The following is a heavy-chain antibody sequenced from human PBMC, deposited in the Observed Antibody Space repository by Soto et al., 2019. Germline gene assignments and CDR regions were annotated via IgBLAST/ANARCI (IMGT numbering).Heavy chain of an antibody. CDR3: ARGIIAAGTFDY. CDR2: IYYSGST. Sequence: ASETLSLTCAVSGGSISSGGYSWSWIRQPPGKGLEWIGYIYYSGSTNYNPSLKSRVTISVDKSKNQFSLKLTSVTAADTAVYYCARGIIAAGTFDYWGQGTLVTVSS. D-gene: IGHD6-13*01. CDR1: GGSISSGGYS. V-gene: IGHV4-61*05. J-gene: IGHJ4*02.